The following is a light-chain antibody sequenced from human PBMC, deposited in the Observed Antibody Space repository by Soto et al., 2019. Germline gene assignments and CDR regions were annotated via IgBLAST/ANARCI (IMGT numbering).Light chain of an antibody. CDR3: QQYGSSATWT. V-gene: IGKV3-20*01. Sequence: EILVTQSQGTLSWSPVERATLSYSASQSFSSSYLAWYQQKPGQATRLLIYGASSRATGVPDRFSGSGSGTDFHLTIRRLEPEDFAVYYCQQYGSSATWTFGQGTKVEIK. J-gene: IGKJ1*01. CDR2: GAS. CDR1: QSFSSSY.